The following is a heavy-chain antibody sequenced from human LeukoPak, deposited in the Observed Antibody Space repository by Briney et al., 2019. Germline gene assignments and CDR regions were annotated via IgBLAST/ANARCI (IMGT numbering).Heavy chain of an antibody. V-gene: IGHV3-30-3*01. CDR3: ASQTGGSGTYGY. CDR2: IPYDGSNK. D-gene: IGHD3-10*01. J-gene: IGHJ4*02. CDR1: GFTFSSYA. Sequence: GGSLRLSCAASGFTFSSYAMHWVRQAPGKGLEWVAVIPYDGSNKYYADSVKGRFTISRDNSRNTLYLQMNSLRVEDTAVYYCASQTGGSGTYGYWGQGTLVTVSS.